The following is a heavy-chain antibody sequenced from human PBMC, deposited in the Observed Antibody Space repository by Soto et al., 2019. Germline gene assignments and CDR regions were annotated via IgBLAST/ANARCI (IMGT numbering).Heavy chain of an antibody. CDR1: GYTFTSYG. CDR2: ISAYNGNT. J-gene: IGHJ4*02. V-gene: IGHV1-18*01. Sequence: GASVKVSCKASGYTFTSYGISWVRQAPGQGLEWMGWISAYNGNTNYAQKLQGRVTMTTDTSTSTAYKEMRSLRSDDTAVYFFARAPDYYGSGSYRDYWGQGTLVTVSS. CDR3: ARAPDYYGSGSYRDY. D-gene: IGHD3-10*01.